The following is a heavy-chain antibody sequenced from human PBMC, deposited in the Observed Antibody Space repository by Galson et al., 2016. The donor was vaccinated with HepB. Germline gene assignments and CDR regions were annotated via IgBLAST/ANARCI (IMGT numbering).Heavy chain of an antibody. CDR3: ARDRDAFMASYYYYGMDV. Sequence: SVKVSCKASGYTFTGYYVNWVRQAPGQGLEWMGAINPRGGGTTYAQKFQGRVTLIRDTSTSTTYMELSSLRSEDTAVYFCARDRDAFMASYYYYGMDVWGQGTTVTVSS. J-gene: IGHJ6*02. D-gene: IGHD3-3*02. CDR1: GYTFTGYY. CDR2: INPRGGGT. V-gene: IGHV1-46*01.